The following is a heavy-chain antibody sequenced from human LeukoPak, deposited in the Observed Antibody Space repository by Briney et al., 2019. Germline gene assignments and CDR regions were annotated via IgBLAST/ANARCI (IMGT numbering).Heavy chain of an antibody. CDR3: ASRYCSGGSCYLDY. V-gene: IGHV4-34*01. CDR2: INHSGST. CDR1: GGSFSGYY. J-gene: IGHJ4*02. D-gene: IGHD2-15*01. Sequence: SETLSLTCAVYGGSFSGYYWGWIRQPPGKGPEWIGEINHSGSTNYNPSLKSRVTISVDTSKNQFSLKLSSVTAADTAVYYCASRYCSGGSCYLDYWGQGTLVTVSS.